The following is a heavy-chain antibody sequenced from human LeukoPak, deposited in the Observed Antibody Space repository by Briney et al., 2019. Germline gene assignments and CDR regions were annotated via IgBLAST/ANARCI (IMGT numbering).Heavy chain of an antibody. D-gene: IGHD6-13*01. CDR2: IFGTV. Sequence: GASVKVSCKASGGSFSNFAISWVRQAPGQGFEWLGGIFGTVTYAPNFQGRVSFTTDESTSTAYMELSSLRSEDTAVYYCIAAAGTGGFDYWGQGTLVTVSS. CDR1: GGSFSNFA. CDR3: IAAAGTGGFDY. V-gene: IGHV1-69*05. J-gene: IGHJ4*02.